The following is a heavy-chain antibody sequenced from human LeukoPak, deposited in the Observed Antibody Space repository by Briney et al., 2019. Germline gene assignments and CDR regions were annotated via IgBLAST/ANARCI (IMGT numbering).Heavy chain of an antibody. CDR3: AVMVRGLGCFAY. CDR1: GFTFSSYS. V-gene: IGHV3-48*02. D-gene: IGHD3-10*01. CDR2: ISSSSSTI. J-gene: IGHJ4*02. Sequence: GGSLRLSCAASGFTFSSYSMNWVRQAPGKGLEWVSYISSSSSTIYYADSVKGRFTISRDNAKNSLYLQMNSLRDEDTAVYYCAVMVRGLGCFAYWTRETLVTVSS.